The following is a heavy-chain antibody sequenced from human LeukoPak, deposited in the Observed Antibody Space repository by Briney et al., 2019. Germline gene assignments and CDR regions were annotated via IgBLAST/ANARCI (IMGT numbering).Heavy chain of an antibody. V-gene: IGHV1-46*01. D-gene: IGHD2-15*01. J-gene: IGHJ5*02. CDR3: ARESGYCSGGSCYGQWFDP. CDR2: INPSGGST. Sequence: ASVKVSCKASGYTFTSYYMHWVRQAPGQGLEWMGIINPSGGSTSYAQKFQGRVTMTRDTSTSTVYMELSSLRSEDTAVYYCARESGYCSGGSCYGQWFDPWGQGTLVTVSS. CDR1: GYTFTSYY.